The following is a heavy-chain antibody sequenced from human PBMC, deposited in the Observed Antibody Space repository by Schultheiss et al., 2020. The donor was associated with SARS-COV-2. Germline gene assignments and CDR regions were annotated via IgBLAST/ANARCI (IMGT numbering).Heavy chain of an antibody. J-gene: IGHJ4*02. V-gene: IGHV3-23*01. D-gene: IGHD2-15*01. CDR1: GFTFSDYY. Sequence: GESLKISCAASGFTFSDYYMNWVRQAPGKGLEWVSAISGSGGSTYYADSVKGRFTISRDNSKNTLYLQMNSLRAEDTAVYFCAKDRYCSGGACLRSYFDYWGQGTLVTVSS. CDR2: ISGSGGST. CDR3: AKDRYCSGGACLRSYFDY.